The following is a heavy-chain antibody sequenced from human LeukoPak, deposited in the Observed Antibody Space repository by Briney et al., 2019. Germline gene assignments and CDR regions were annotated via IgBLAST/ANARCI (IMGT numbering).Heavy chain of an antibody. CDR2: IYTSGST. J-gene: IGHJ6*03. Sequence: PSETLSLTCSVSSGSISSGSSYWNWIRQPAGKGLEWIGHIYTSGSTNYNPSLKSRVTISVDTSKNQFSLKLSSVTAADTAVYYCARGNGSGAYAVYYYYYMDVWGKGTTVTVSS. V-gene: IGHV4-61*09. CDR1: SGSISSGSSY. CDR3: ARGNGSGAYAVYYYYYMDV. D-gene: IGHD3-10*01.